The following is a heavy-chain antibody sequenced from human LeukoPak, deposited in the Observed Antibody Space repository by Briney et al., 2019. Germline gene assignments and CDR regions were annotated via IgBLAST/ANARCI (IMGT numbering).Heavy chain of an antibody. CDR2: IYYSGST. V-gene: IGHV4-30-4*08. D-gene: IGHD2-2*01. Sequence: PSQSLSLTCTVSGGSISSGDYYWSWIRQPPGKGLEWIGYIYYSGSTYYNPSLKSRVTISVGTSKNQFSLKLCFVTAADTAVYYCARLSIVVVPAAPFDYWGQGTLVTVSS. CDR3: ARLSIVVVPAAPFDY. CDR1: GGSISSGDYY. J-gene: IGHJ4*02.